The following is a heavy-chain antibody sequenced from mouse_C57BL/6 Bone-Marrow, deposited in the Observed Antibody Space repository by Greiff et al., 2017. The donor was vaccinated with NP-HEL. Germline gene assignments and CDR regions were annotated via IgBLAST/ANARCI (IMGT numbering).Heavy chain of an antibody. CDR2: IDPSDSYT. V-gene: IGHV1-69*01. J-gene: IGHJ1*03. CDR3: ARCRYGNYWYYDV. Sequence: QVQLQQPGAELVMPGASVKLSCKASGYTFTSYWMHWVKQRPGQGLEWIGEIDPSDSYTNYNQKFKGKSTLTVDKSSSTAYMQLSSLTSEDSAVYYCARCRYGNYWYYDVWGTGTTVTVSS. CDR1: GYTFTSYW. D-gene: IGHD2-10*02.